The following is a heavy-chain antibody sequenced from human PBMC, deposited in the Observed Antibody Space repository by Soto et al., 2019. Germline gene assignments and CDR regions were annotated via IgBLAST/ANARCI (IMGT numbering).Heavy chain of an antibody. J-gene: IGHJ4*02. V-gene: IGHV1-69*02. CDR1: GGTFSSYT. CDR3: ARSNYDFWSGYYRGIDY. D-gene: IGHD3-3*01. Sequence: QVQLVQSGAEVKKPGSSVKVSCKASGGTFSSYTISWVRQAPGQGLEWMGRIIPILGIANYAQKFQGRVTITADKSPSTAYMELSSLRSEDTAVYYCARSNYDFWSGYYRGIDYWGQGTLVTVSS. CDR2: IIPILGIA.